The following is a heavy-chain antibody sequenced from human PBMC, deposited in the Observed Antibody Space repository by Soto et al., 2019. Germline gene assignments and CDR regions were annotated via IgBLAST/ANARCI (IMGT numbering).Heavy chain of an antibody. CDR3: ARAGGYCSSTSCYTWYFDL. V-gene: IGHV1-69*13. J-gene: IGHJ2*01. CDR1: GGTFSIYG. Sequence: GASVKVSCKASGGTFSIYGFSWVRQAPGQGPEWIGGIIPILTTPNYAQKFQGRVTITADESTSTAYMELSSLRSEDTAAYYCARAGGYCSSTSCYTWYFDLWGRGTLVTVSS. CDR2: IIPILTTP. D-gene: IGHD2-2*02.